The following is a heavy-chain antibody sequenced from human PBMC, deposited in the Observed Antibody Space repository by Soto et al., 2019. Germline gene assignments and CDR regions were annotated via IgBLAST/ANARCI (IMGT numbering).Heavy chain of an antibody. D-gene: IGHD4-17*01. CDR2: IYYSGST. J-gene: IGHJ4*02. CDR3: AREELRTVRGFDY. V-gene: IGHV4-59*01. CDR1: GCSFSSYY. Sequence: QVQLQESGPGLVKPSETLSLTCTVSGCSFSSYYWSWIRQPPGKGLEWIGYIYYSGSTNYNPSLKSRVTISVDTSKNQFSLKLSSVTAADTAVYYCAREELRTVRGFDYWGQGTLVTVSS.